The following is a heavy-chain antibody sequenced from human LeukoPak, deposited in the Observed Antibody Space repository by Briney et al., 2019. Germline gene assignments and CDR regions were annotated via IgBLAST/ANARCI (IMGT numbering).Heavy chain of an antibody. CDR3: ASMVRGAPYGMDV. J-gene: IGHJ6*02. Sequence: SETLSLTCTVSGGSISSYYWSWIRQPPGKGLEWIGYIYYSGSTNYNPSLKSRVTISVDTSKNQFSLKLSSVTAADTAVYYCASMVRGAPYGMDVWGQGTTVTVSS. V-gene: IGHV4-59*08. D-gene: IGHD3-10*01. CDR2: IYYSGST. CDR1: GGSISSYY.